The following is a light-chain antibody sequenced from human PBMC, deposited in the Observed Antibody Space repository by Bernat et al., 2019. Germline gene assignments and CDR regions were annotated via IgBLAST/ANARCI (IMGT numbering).Light chain of an antibody. Sequence: QSVLTQPPSVSAPPGQKVTSSCPGSSPNIGNNYVTWYQQLPGTAPKLLIYDNNKRPSGIPDRFSGSKSGTSATLGITGLQTGDEADYYCGTWDSSLSARVFGGGTKLTVL. CDR3: GTWDSSLSARV. J-gene: IGLJ3*02. V-gene: IGLV1-51*01. CDR1: SPNIGNNY. CDR2: DNN.